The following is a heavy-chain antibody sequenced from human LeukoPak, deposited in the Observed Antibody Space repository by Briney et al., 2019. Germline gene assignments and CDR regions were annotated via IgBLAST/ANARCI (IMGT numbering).Heavy chain of an antibody. Sequence: PSQTLSLTCTVSLDSLRSSNYYSGWIRQPPGKGLEWIGSIYYSGSTNYNSSLKSRVTISADTSKDQFSLKLSSVTAADTAVYYCARHWAGGGYDHGFDNWGQGTLVTVFS. V-gene: IGHV4-39*01. D-gene: IGHD5-12*01. CDR1: LDSLRSSNYY. CDR3: ARHWAGGGYDHGFDN. J-gene: IGHJ4*02. CDR2: IYYSGST.